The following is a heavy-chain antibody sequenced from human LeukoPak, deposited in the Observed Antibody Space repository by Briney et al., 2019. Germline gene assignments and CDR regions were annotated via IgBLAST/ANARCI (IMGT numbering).Heavy chain of an antibody. CDR3: ARLHSSPAEEFHL. J-gene: IGHJ5*02. CDR1: GGSISGYY. Sequence: SSETLSLTCTVSGGSISGYYWSWIRQPPGKGLEWIGYIYYSGSTNYNPSLRSRVTISVDTSKNQFSLRLTSVTATETAVYYCARLHSSPAEEFHLWGQGTLVTVSS. CDR2: IYYSGST. V-gene: IGHV4-59*01.